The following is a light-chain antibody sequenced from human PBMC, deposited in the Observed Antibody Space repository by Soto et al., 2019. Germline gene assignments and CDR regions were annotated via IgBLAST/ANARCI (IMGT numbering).Light chain of an antibody. V-gene: IGKV3-20*01. CDR2: GAS. J-gene: IGKJ3*01. CDR1: QSVSSSY. CDR3: QQYGSSRFT. Sequence: EIVLTQSPGTLSSSPGERATLSCRASQSVSSSYLAWYQQKPGQAPRLLLYGASTRATGIPERFSGSGSGTEFTLTISSLQPEDFAVYYCQQYGSSRFTFGHGTKVDIK.